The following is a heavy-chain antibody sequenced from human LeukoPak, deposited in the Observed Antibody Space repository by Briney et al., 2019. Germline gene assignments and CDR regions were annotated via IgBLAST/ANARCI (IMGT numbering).Heavy chain of an antibody. J-gene: IGHJ6*03. CDR1: GFTLDDYA. Sequence: GGSLRLSCAPSGFTLDDYAMHWVRLVPGKGLEWVAGLSWTSLSIGYADSVKGRFTISRDNAKASLYLEMNSLRPEDTAFYYCTKDTTMAPGHYYMDVWGKGITVTVSS. D-gene: IGHD5-18*01. CDR3: TKDTTMAPGHYYMDV. CDR2: LSWTSLSI. V-gene: IGHV3-9*01.